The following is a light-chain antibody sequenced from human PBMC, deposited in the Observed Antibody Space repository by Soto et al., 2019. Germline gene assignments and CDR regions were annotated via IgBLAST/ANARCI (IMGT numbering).Light chain of an antibody. CDR1: SSDVGNYNL. Sequence: QSALTQPASVSGSPGQSITISCTGTSSDVGNYNLVSWYQQHPGKAPKLMIYEGSKRPSGVSNRFSGSKSGNTASLTISGLQAEDEAHYYCCSYARSSTYVXGTGTKVTVL. CDR3: CSYARSSTYV. CDR2: EGS. V-gene: IGLV2-23*01. J-gene: IGLJ1*01.